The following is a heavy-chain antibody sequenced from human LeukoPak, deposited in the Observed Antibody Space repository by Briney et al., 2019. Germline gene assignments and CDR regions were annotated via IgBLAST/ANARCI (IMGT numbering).Heavy chain of an antibody. CDR1: GGTFSSYT. CDR2: IIPILGIA. V-gene: IGHV1-69*02. D-gene: IGHD6-19*01. Sequence: PVKVSCKASGGTFSSYTISWVRQAPGQGLEWMGRIIPILGIANYALKFQGRVTITADKSTSTAYMELSSLRSEDTAVYYCARHTHSSGWVFDYWGQGTLVTVSS. CDR3: ARHTHSSGWVFDY. J-gene: IGHJ4*02.